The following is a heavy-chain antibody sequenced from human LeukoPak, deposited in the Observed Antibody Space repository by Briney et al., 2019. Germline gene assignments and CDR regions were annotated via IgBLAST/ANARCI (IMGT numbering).Heavy chain of an antibody. V-gene: IGHV1-69*01. J-gene: IGHJ4*02. CDR2: ITPIFGAA. CDR3: ARNSRVASTSGLNY. Sequence: SVKVSCKASGGTFSSYPFTWVRQAPGQGLEWMGEITPIFGAANYAQTFQGRVTITADGSTSTVFMELSSLRSDDTAFYYCARNSRVASTSGLNYWGQGTLVTVSS. D-gene: IGHD4-23*01. CDR1: GGTFSSYP.